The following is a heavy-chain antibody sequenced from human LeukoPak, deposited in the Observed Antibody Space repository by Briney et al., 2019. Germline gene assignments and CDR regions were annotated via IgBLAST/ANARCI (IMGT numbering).Heavy chain of an antibody. CDR2: IYYSGSTY. Sequence: PSETLSLTCTVSGVSVNSGNYYWSWLRQPPGKGLEWIGYIYYSGSTYYYNPSLESRVTISLDTSKNQFSLKLNSLTAADTAVYYCARDREWELQSSRYFDYWGQGTLVTVSS. CDR1: GVSVNSGNYY. D-gene: IGHD1-26*01. CDR3: ARDREWELQSSRYFDY. J-gene: IGHJ4*02. V-gene: IGHV4-61*01.